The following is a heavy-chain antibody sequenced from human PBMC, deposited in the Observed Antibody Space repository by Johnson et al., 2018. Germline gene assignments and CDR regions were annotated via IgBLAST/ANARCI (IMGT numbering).Heavy chain of an antibody. Sequence: QVQLVESGPGLVKPSETLSLTCTVSGGSISGYYWTWIRQPPGKELEWIGFIYYSGSTHYNPSPRGRVAIPVDTSKNQFSLKLTSVTAAATAVYYCARAVAGAAEYFQHWGQGTRVTVSS. J-gene: IGHJ1*01. V-gene: IGHV4-59*01. CDR1: GGSISGYY. D-gene: IGHD6-19*01. CDR3: ARAVAGAAEYFQH. CDR2: IYYSGST.